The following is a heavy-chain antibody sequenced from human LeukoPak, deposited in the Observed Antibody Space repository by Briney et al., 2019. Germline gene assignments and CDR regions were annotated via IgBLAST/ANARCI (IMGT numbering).Heavy chain of an antibody. CDR1: GFTFSSYE. Sequence: GGSLRLSCAASGFTFSSYEMNWVRQAPGKGLEWGSYISSSGSTIYYADSVKGRLTISTDNSTNTLYLQMNSLRAEDTAVYYCAKDITIVRGVIRSERDAFDIWGQGTMVTVSS. CDR3: AKDITIVRGVIRSERDAFDI. CDR2: ISSSGSTI. D-gene: IGHD3-10*01. V-gene: IGHV3-48*03. J-gene: IGHJ3*02.